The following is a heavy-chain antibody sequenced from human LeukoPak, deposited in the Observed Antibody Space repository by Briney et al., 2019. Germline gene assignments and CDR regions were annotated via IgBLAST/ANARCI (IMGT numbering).Heavy chain of an antibody. J-gene: IGHJ3*02. CDR2: MDPASGNT. D-gene: IGHD3-16*02. CDR1: GYTFTGYY. CDR3: ARVPREIASI. V-gene: IGHV1-8*02. Sequence: ASEKVSCKASGYTFTGYYMHWVRQAPGQGLEWMGYMDPASGNTGYAQKFQGRVTMTTDTSISTAYMELSSLRSEDTAVYYCARVPREIASIWGQGTMVTVSS.